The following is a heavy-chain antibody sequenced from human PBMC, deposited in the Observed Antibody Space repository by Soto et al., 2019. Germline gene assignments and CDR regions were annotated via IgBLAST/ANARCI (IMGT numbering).Heavy chain of an antibody. Sequence: QVQLVQSGAEVKKPGSSVKVSCKASGGTFSSYAISWVRQAPGQGLEWMGGIIPIFGTANYAQKFQGRVTITADESTSTAYMELSSLRSEDTAVYYCARALWTQDSSSVPTTPNYYGMDVWGQGTTVTVSS. CDR2: IIPIFGTA. V-gene: IGHV1-69*12. D-gene: IGHD6-13*01. CDR1: GGTFSSYA. CDR3: ARALWTQDSSSVPTTPNYYGMDV. J-gene: IGHJ6*02.